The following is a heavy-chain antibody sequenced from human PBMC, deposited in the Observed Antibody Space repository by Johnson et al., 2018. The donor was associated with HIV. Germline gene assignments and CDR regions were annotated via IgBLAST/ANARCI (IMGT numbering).Heavy chain of an antibody. CDR1: GFTFSSYA. J-gene: IGHJ3*02. D-gene: IGHD6-19*01. CDR3: ATDIAVGGAFDI. CDR2: ISYDGSNK. V-gene: IGHV3-30-3*01. Sequence: QVQLVESGGGVVQPGGSLRLSCAASGFTFSSYAMDWVRQAPGKGLEWVAVISYDGSNKYYADSVKGRFTISRDNSKNTLYLQMNSLRAEDTAVYYCATDIAVGGAFDIWGQGTMVTVSS.